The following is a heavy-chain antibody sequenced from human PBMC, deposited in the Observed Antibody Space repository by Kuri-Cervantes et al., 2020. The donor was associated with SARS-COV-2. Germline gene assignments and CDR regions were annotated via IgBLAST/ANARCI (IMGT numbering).Heavy chain of an antibody. V-gene: IGHV3-11*01. CDR1: GFTFSDYY. J-gene: IGHJ4*02. CDR3: AREKGSSSWPIDN. D-gene: IGHD6-13*01. Sequence: GASLKISCAASGFTFSDYYMSWIRQAPGKGLEWVSYISSSGSTIYYADTVKGRFTISRDNAKNSLYLQMNSLRAEDTALYYCAREKGSSSWPIDNWGQGTLVTVSS. CDR2: ISSSGSTI.